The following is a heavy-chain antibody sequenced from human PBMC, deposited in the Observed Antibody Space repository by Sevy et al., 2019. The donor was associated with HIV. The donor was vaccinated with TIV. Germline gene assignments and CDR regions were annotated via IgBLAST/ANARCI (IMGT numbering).Heavy chain of an antibody. J-gene: IGHJ6*02. Sequence: GESLKISCQGSGYRFTDYWIVWVRQMPGKGLEWMGIIYPGDSDTTYSPSFQGQVTISVDKSISTAYLQWRSLKASDTAIFYCARGARGTLPSYYYYPMDVWGQGTTVTVSS. CDR1: GYRFTDYW. CDR2: IYPGDSDT. CDR3: ARGARGTLPSYYYYPMDV. V-gene: IGHV5-51*01. D-gene: IGHD1-1*01.